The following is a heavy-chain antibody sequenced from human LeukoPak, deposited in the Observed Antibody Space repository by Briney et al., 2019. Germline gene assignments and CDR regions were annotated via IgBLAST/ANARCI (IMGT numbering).Heavy chain of an antibody. V-gene: IGHV4-59*01. J-gene: IGHJ1*01. CDR1: GGSISSYY. Sequence: PSETLSLTCTVSGGSISSYYWSWIRQPPGKGLEWIGYIYYSGSTNYNPSLKSRVTISVDTSKNQFSLKLSSVTAADTAVYYCARSLVATDFQHWGQGTLVTVSS. CDR2: IYYSGST. D-gene: IGHD2-21*02. CDR3: ARSLVATDFQH.